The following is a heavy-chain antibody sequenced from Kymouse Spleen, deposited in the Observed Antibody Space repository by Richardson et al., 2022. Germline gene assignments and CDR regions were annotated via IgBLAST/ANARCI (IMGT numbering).Heavy chain of an antibody. CDR2: INHSGST. CDR1: GGSFSGYY. J-gene: IGHJ4*02. Sequence: QVQLQQWGAGLLKPSETLSLTCAVYGGSFSGYYWSWIRQPPGKGLEWIGEINHSGSTNYNPSLKSRVTISVDTSKNQFSLKLSSVTAADTAVYYCARGRRYDILTGYSPFDYWGQGTLVTVSS. V-gene: IGHV4-34*01. CDR3: ARGRRYDILTGYSPFDY. D-gene: IGHD3-9*01.